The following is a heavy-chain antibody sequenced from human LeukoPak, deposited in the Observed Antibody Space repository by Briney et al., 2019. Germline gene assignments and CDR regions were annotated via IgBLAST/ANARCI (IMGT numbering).Heavy chain of an antibody. D-gene: IGHD4-17*01. CDR2: IYYSGST. CDR1: GGSSSSGDYY. J-gene: IGHJ4*02. CDR3: ARLIYGDYVPDY. V-gene: IGHV4-30-4*01. Sequence: SQTLSLTCTVSGGSSSSGDYYWSWICHPPGQGLEWIGYIYYSGSTYYNPSLKSRVTISVDTSKNQFSLKLSSVTAADTAVYYCARLIYGDYVPDYWGQGTLVTVSS.